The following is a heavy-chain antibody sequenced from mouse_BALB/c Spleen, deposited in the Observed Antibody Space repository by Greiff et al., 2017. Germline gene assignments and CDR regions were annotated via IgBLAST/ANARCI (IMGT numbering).Heavy chain of an antibody. D-gene: IGHD2-4*01. Sequence: QVQLQQPGAELVMPGASVKMSCKASGYTFTDYWMHWVKQRPGQGLEWIGAIDTSDSYTSYNQKFKGKATLTVDESSSTAYMQLSSLTSEDSAVYYCAREDGITTRAMDYWGQGTSVTVSS. CDR3: AREDGITTRAMDY. CDR2: IDTSDSYT. V-gene: IGHV1-69*01. J-gene: IGHJ4*01. CDR1: GYTFTDYW.